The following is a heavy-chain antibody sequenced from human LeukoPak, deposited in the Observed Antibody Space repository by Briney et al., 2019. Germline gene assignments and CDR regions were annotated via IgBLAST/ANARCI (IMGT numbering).Heavy chain of an antibody. CDR3: ARVWPPGIAAAGPRRGNAFDI. Sequence: GGSLRLSCAASRFTFSSYAMSWVRQAPGKGLEWVSAISGSGGSTYYADSVKGRFTISRDNAKNSLYLQMNSLRAEDTAVYYCARVWPPGIAAAGPRRGNAFDIWGQGTMVTVSS. V-gene: IGHV3-23*01. J-gene: IGHJ3*02. CDR2: ISGSGGST. D-gene: IGHD6-13*01. CDR1: RFTFSSYA.